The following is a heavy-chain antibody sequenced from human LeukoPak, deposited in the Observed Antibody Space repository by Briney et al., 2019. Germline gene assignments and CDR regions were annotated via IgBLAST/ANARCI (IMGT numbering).Heavy chain of an antibody. CDR2: IIPIFGTA. D-gene: IGHD3-3*01. J-gene: IGHJ5*02. Sequence: GASVKVSCKASGGTFSSYAISWVRQAPGQGLEWMGGIIPIFGTANYAQKLQGRVTMTTDTSTSTAYMELRSLRSDDTAVYYCARLIYDFWSGYYTENWFDPWGQGTLVTVSS. CDR3: ARLIYDFWSGYYTENWFDP. CDR1: GGTFSSYA. V-gene: IGHV1-69*05.